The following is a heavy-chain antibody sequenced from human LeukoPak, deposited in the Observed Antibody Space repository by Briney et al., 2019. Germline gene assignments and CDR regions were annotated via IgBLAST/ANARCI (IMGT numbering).Heavy chain of an antibody. CDR1: GGSISSSSYY. D-gene: IGHD4-17*01. V-gene: IGHV4-39*07. J-gene: IGHJ5*02. CDR2: IYYSGST. Sequence: SETLSLTCTVSGGSISSSSYYWGWIRQPPGKGLEWIGSIYYSGSTYYNPSLKSRVTISVDTSKNQFSLKLSSVTAADTAVYYCATRYGDYARWFDPWGQGTLVTVSS. CDR3: ATRYGDYARWFDP.